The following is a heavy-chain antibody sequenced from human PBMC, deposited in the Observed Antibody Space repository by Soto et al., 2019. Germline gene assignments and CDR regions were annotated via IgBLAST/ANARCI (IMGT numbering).Heavy chain of an antibody. V-gene: IGHV2-5*05. J-gene: IGHJ4*02. CDR2: IYWDDDK. CDR3: AHHPYYGLAPYSFDY. Sequence: QITLKESGPTLVKPTQTLTLTCTFSGFSLSTSGVGVGWIRQPPGKALEWLAVIYWDDDKRSGSSLKSRLTLTKDTSKHQVVLTMTNMDPVDTATYYCAHHPYYGLAPYSFDYWGQGILVTVSS. D-gene: IGHD3-10*01. CDR1: GFSLSTSGVG.